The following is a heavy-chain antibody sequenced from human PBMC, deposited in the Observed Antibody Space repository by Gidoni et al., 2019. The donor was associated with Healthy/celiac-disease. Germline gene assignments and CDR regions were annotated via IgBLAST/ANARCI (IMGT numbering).Heavy chain of an antibody. CDR2: T. J-gene: IGHJ4*02. Sequence: TYYNPSLKRRVTISVDTSKNQFSLKLSSVTAADTAVYYCARAPLSDYYDSSGFGFDYWGQGTLVTVSS. V-gene: IGHV4-30-2*05. CDR3: ARAPLSDYYDSSGFGFDY. D-gene: IGHD3-22*01.